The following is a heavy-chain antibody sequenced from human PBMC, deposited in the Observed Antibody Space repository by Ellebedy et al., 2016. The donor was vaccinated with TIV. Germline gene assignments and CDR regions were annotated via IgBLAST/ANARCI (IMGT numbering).Heavy chain of an antibody. CDR2: INQGGSVK. D-gene: IGHD3-10*01. V-gene: IGHV3-7*01. CDR1: RFTFSSYW. Sequence: GGSLRLSCTASRFTFSSYWMSWVRQAPGKGLEWVANINQGGSVKYYVDSVRGRFTISRDNAKNSLYLQMNSLRAGDTAVYYCATDGSYGDYRSPAHAFVFWGQGTMVSVAS. CDR3: ATDGSYGDYRSPAHAFVF. J-gene: IGHJ3*01.